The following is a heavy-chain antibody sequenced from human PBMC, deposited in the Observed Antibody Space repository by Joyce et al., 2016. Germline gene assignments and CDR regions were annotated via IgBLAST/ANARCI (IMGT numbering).Heavy chain of an antibody. CDR1: GGSISTGGCY. D-gene: IGHD4-17*01. Sequence: QVQLQESGPGPVKPSQTLSVTCTVSGGSISTGGCYWNWIRQRPGKGLALIRYIYYSGSTSYNPSLKSRLTLSLGTSKNQFSLNLTSVTASDTGMYYCASGTTDYGDYLGFYFDYWGQGTLVTVSS. CDR3: ASGTTDYGDYLGFYFDY. V-gene: IGHV4-31*03. J-gene: IGHJ4*02. CDR2: IYYSGST.